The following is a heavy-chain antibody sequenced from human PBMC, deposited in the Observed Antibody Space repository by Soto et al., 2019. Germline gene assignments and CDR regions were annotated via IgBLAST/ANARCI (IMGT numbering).Heavy chain of an antibody. CDR2: ISYDGSNK. V-gene: IGHV3-30-3*01. Sequence: GGSLRLSCAASGFTFSSYAMHWVRQAPGKGLEWVAVISYDGSNKYYADSVKGRFTISRDNSKNTLYLQMNSLRAEDTAVYYCARDWYSSSWYGPPKRRTEYYFGYWGQGTLVTVSS. J-gene: IGHJ4*02. CDR1: GFTFSSYA. CDR3: ARDWYSSSWYGPPKRRTEYYFGY. D-gene: IGHD6-13*01.